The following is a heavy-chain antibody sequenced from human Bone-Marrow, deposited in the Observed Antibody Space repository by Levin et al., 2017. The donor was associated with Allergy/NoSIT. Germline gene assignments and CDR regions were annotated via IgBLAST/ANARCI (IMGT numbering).Heavy chain of an antibody. J-gene: IGHJ2*01. CDR2: IHSAGST. V-gene: IGHV3-53*01. CDR1: GFTVSSNY. CDR3: AREKFCSGGRCHGNFDL. D-gene: IGHD2-15*01. Sequence: GESLKISCAVSGFTVSSNYMIWVRQAPGKGLEWVSIIHSAGSTLYADSVKGRFTISRDNSKNTVDLQMNSLRAEDTAVYYCAREKFCSGGRCHGNFDLWGRGTLVTVSS.